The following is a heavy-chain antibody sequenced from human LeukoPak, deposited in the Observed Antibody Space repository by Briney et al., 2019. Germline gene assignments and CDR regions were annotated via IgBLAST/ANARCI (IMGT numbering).Heavy chain of an antibody. Sequence: SGPALVKPTQTLTLTCTFFAFSLSTSGIRVIWIRQPPAKALEWLARIDWDDDKFYSTSLKTRLTISKDTSKNQVVLRMTNMDPVDTAAYYCARIDYDSSCYYHAYWGQGTLVTVSS. V-gene: IGHV2-70*04. CDR2: IDWDDDK. CDR3: ARIDYDSSCYYHAY. CDR1: AFSLSTSGIR. J-gene: IGHJ4*02. D-gene: IGHD3-22*01.